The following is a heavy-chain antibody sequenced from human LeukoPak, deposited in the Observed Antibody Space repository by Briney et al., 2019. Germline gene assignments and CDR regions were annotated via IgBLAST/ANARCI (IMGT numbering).Heavy chain of an antibody. CDR2: MNNTSKYK. CDR3: ARDLWPSRDYYGMDV. V-gene: IGHV3-21*01. Sequence: GGSLRLSCAASGFTFSSDTMSWVRQARGKGLEGFSSMNNTSKYKYHPDSVKGRFTHSRDKAKNSLNLQLNSLRASDTAVYYCARDLWPSRDYYGMDVWGPGTTVTVSS. D-gene: IGHD2/OR15-2a*01. CDR1: GFTFSSDT. J-gene: IGHJ6*02.